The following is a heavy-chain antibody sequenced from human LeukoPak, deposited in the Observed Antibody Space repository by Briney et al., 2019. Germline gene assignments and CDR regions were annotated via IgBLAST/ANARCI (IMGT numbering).Heavy chain of an antibody. V-gene: IGHV3-30-3*01. CDR1: GFTFSSYA. D-gene: IGHD2-2*01. Sequence: GRSLRLSCAASGFTFSSYAMHWVRQAPGKGLEWVAVISYDGSNKYYADSVKGRFTISRDNSKNTLYLQMNSLRAEDTAVYYCARDIVVVPAAMYYYGMDVWGQGTTVTASS. CDR3: ARDIVVVPAAMYYYGMDV. CDR2: ISYDGSNK. J-gene: IGHJ6*02.